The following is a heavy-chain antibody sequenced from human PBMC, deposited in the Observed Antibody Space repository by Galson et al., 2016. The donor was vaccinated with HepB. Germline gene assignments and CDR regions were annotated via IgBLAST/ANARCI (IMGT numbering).Heavy chain of an antibody. CDR2: ISGSGGRT. V-gene: IGHV3-23*01. CDR3: ARVSAAPNYGAPRRGYDYYGLDV. D-gene: IGHD3-22*01. CDR1: GFTFSNYA. J-gene: IGHJ6*02. Sequence: SLRLSCAASGFTFSNYAMSWVRQAPGKGLEWVSAISGSGGRTYYADSVKGRFTVSRDDAEKSVYLQLDSLRVEDTGVYYCARVSAAPNYGAPRRGYDYYGLDVWGQGTTVTVSS.